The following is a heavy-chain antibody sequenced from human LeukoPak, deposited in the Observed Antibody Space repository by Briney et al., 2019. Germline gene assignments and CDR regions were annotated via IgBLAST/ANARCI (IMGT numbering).Heavy chain of an antibody. CDR3: AADRDCGSSSCAPYNFDY. CDR2: ILVGSGDT. J-gene: IGHJ4*02. V-gene: IGHV1-58*02. Sequence: GTSVKVSCKASGFTFTRSAIQWVRQARGQRLEWLGWILVGSGDTDYAQKFQERVTITRDMSTSTAYMELSSLRSEDTAIYYCAADRDCGSSSCAPYNFDYWGQGTLVTVSS. CDR1: GFTFTRSA. D-gene: IGHD2-2*01.